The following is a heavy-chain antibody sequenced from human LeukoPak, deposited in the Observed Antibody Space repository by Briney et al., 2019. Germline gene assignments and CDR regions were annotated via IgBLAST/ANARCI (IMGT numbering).Heavy chain of an antibody. J-gene: IGHJ4*02. CDR2: ISAGNGNT. D-gene: IGHD3-22*01. V-gene: IGHV1-3*01. Sequence: ASVKVSCKASGYTFTSYAIHWVRQAPGQRLEWMGWISAGNGNTKYSQNFQGRVTFISNTSATTAFMELSSLRSEDAAVYYCARDYDSSGSDYWGQGTLVTVSS. CDR1: GYTFTSYA. CDR3: ARDYDSSGSDY.